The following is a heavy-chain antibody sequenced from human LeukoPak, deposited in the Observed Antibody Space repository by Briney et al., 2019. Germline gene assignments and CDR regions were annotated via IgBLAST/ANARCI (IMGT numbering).Heavy chain of an antibody. CDR3: ARDVRLSGSYFTDY. Sequence: GGSLRLSCAASGFTFSSYALTWVRQAPGKGLEWVSAISGSGGSTYYADSVKGRFTISRDNSKDTLYLQMNSLRAEDTAVYYCARDVRLSGSYFTDYWGQGTLVTVSS. D-gene: IGHD3-10*01. CDR1: GFTFSSYA. CDR2: ISGSGGST. V-gene: IGHV3-23*01. J-gene: IGHJ4*02.